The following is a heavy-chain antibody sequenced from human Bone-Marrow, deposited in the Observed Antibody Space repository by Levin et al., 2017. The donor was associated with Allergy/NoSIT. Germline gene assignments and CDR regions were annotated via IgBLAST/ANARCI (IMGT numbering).Heavy chain of an antibody. J-gene: IGHJ5*02. D-gene: IGHD3-10*01. V-gene: IGHV3-9*01. Sequence: SGGSLRLSCAASGFTFDDYAMHWVRQAPGKGLEWVSGISWNSGSIGYADSVKGRFTISRDNAKNSLYLQMNSLRAEDTALYYCAKDITMVRGVTGWFDPWGQGTLVTVSS. CDR1: GFTFDDYA. CDR3: AKDITMVRGVTGWFDP. CDR2: ISWNSGSI.